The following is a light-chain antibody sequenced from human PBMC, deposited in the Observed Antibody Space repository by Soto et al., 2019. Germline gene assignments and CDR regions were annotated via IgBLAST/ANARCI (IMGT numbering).Light chain of an antibody. J-gene: IGKJ1*01. CDR3: QVYGSSPKT. Sequence: IVLTQSPGTLSLSPWEGATLSCRASQPVNSGYLAWYQQKPGQAPRLLMYGVSTRDTGIPDRFSGSGAGTDFTLTISRLEPGDFAVYYCQVYGSSPKTFGQGTKVDIK. CDR2: GVS. V-gene: IGKV3-20*01. CDR1: QPVNSGY.